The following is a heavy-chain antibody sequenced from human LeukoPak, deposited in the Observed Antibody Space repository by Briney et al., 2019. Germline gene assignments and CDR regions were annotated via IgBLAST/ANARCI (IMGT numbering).Heavy chain of an antibody. CDR3: AKDLDSSGWYGYFDY. CDR1: GFTFSSYA. V-gene: IGHV3-9*01. CDR2: ISWNSGSI. D-gene: IGHD6-19*01. Sequence: AGGSLRLSCAASGFTFSSYAMSWVRQAPGKGLEWVSGISWNSGSIGYADSVKGRFTISRDNAKNSLYLQMNSLRAEDTALYYCAKDLDSSGWYGYFDYWGQGTLVTVSS. J-gene: IGHJ4*02.